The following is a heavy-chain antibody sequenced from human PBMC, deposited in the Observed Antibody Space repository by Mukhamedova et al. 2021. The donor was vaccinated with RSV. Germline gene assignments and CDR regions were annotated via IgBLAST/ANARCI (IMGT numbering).Heavy chain of an antibody. D-gene: IGHD2-2*02. J-gene: IGHJ3*01. CDR2: ISYDGSNK. Sequence: ERVAVISYDGSNKYYADSVKGRFTVSRDNSKNTLYLQMNSLRAEDTAVYYCARIDGIIIGAINDAF. CDR3: ARIDGIIIGAINDAF. V-gene: IGHV3-30-3*01.